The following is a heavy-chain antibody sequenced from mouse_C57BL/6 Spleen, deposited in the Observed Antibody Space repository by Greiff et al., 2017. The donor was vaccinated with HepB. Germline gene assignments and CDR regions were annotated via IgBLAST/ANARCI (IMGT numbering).Heavy chain of an antibody. CDR3: ARHVERWLLRY. D-gene: IGHD2-3*01. CDR2: ISSGGSYT. V-gene: IGHV5-6*01. CDR1: GFTFSSYG. J-gene: IGHJ2*01. Sequence: DVQLVESGGDLVKPGGSLKLSCAASGFTFSSYGMSWVRQTPDKRLEWVATISSGGSYTYYPDSVKGRFTISRDNAKNTLYLQMSSLKSEDTAMYYCARHVERWLLRYWGQGTTLTVSS.